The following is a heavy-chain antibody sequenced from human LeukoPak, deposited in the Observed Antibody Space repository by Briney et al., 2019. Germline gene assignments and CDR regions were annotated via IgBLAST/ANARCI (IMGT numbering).Heavy chain of an antibody. V-gene: IGHV3-48*03. CDR1: GFTFSSYE. J-gene: IGHJ3*02. CDR3: ATYEPGYYAFDI. Sequence: GGSLRLSCAASGFTFSSYEMNWVRQAPGKGLEWVSYISSSGSTIYYADSVKGRFTISRDNAKNSLYLQMNSLSAEDTAVYYCATYEPGYYAFDIWGQGTMVTVSS. D-gene: IGHD3-9*01. CDR2: ISSSGSTI.